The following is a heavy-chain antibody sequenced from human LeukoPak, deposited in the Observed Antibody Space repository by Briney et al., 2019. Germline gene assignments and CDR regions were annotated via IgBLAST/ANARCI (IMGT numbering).Heavy chain of an antibody. Sequence: SETLSLTCTLYGGSFSGYYWSWIRQPPGKGLEWIGEINHSGNFNYNSSLKSRVTIEIDTSKNNFYLKMNSVSAADTVVYYCVRGMALLLWGQGTLVTVSS. CDR3: VRGMALLL. CDR2: INHSGNF. D-gene: IGHD2-15*01. J-gene: IGHJ4*02. V-gene: IGHV4-34*01. CDR1: GGSFSGYY.